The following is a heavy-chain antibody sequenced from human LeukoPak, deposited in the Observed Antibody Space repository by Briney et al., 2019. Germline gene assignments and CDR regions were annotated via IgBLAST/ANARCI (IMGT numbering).Heavy chain of an antibody. D-gene: IGHD6-19*01. Sequence: SETLSLTCAVYGGSFSGYYWSWIRQPPGKGLEWIGEINHSGGTNYNPSLKSRVTISVDTSKNQFSLKLSSVTAADTAVYYCACAPGIAVAAADYWGQGTLVTVSS. CDR3: ACAPGIAVAAADY. V-gene: IGHV4-34*01. CDR2: INHSGGT. J-gene: IGHJ4*02. CDR1: GGSFSGYY.